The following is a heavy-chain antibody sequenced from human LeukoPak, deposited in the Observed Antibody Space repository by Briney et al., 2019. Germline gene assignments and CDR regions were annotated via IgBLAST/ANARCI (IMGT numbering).Heavy chain of an antibody. J-gene: IGHJ4*02. V-gene: IGHV3-11*04. D-gene: IGHD4-17*01. Sequence: GGSLRPSCAASGFTFSDYYMSWIRQAPGKGLEWVSYISSSGGTIYYADSVKGRFTISRDNAKNSLYLQMNSLRAEDTAVYYCANIYGDYEWNYWGQGTLVTVSS. CDR2: ISSSGGTI. CDR3: ANIYGDYEWNY. CDR1: GFTFSDYY.